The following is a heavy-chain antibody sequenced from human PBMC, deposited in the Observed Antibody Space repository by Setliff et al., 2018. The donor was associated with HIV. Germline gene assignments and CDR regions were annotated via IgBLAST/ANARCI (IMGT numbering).Heavy chain of an antibody. CDR1: GVSVRSGDH. Sequence: SETLSLTCTVSGVSVRSGDHWSWVRQAPGKGLEWIGYFSYTDEPYINYLEYFNSSLKNRLAITLDKPRNQFSLKLTSVTAADTAVYYCGRARSSLYNTSPYYFDLWGQGTLVTVSS. CDR3: GRARSSLYNTSPYYFDL. J-gene: IGHJ4*02. CDR2: FSYTDEPYINYLE. D-gene: IGHD2-2*01. V-gene: IGHV4-30-4*01.